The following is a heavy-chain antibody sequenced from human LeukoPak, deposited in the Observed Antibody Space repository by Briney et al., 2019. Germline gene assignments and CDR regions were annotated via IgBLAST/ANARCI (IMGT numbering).Heavy chain of an antibody. J-gene: IGHJ4*02. Sequence: QPGGSLRLSCAASGFTFSSYAMSWVRQAPGKGLEWVSVISDSGDTTYYADSVKGRFTISRDNSKNTLYLQMNSLRAEDTAVYYCAKDARRTNGWYFFDHWGQGTLVTVSS. V-gene: IGHV3-23*01. D-gene: IGHD6-19*01. CDR3: AKDARRTNGWYFFDH. CDR1: GFTFSSYA. CDR2: ISDSGDTT.